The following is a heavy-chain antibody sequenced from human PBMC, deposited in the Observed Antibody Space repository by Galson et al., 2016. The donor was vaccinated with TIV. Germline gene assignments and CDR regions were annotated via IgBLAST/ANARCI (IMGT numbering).Heavy chain of an antibody. J-gene: IGHJ4*02. Sequence: SLRLSCAASGFKFSSYVLHWVRQAPGKGLEWVALISYDGSTKKYADSVKGRFTISRDNSKNTLYLQMNCLRADDTAVYYCARVSSWFIESFFTNFDYWGQGTLV. V-gene: IGHV3-30*01. CDR3: ARVSSWFIESFFTNFDY. D-gene: IGHD3-10*01. CDR2: ISYDGSTK. CDR1: GFKFSSYV.